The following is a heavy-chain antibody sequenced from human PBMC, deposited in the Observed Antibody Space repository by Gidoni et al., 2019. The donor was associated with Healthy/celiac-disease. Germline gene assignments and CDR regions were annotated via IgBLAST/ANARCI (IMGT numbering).Heavy chain of an antibody. J-gene: IGHJ5*02. Sequence: QVQLQESGPGLVKPSGTLSLTCAVSGGSISSSNWWTWVRQPPGKRLEWIGEIYHSGSTNYKPALKSRVTISVEKSKNQFSLKLSSVTAADTAVYYCARDSRGIVVVPAAMEYNWFDPWGQGTLVTVSS. D-gene: IGHD2-2*01. V-gene: IGHV4-4*02. CDR1: GGSISSSNW. CDR2: IYHSGST. CDR3: ARDSRGIVVVPAAMEYNWFDP.